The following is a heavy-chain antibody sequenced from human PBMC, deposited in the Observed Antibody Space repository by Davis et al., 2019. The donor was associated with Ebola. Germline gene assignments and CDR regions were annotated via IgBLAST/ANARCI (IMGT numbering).Heavy chain of an antibody. D-gene: IGHD2-2*02. V-gene: IGHV1-2*02. CDR2: INPNSGGT. CDR1: GYTFTGYY. J-gene: IGHJ3*02. CDR3: HHTLGAFDI. Sequence: ASVTVSCKASGYTFTGYYMHWVRQAPGQGLEWMGWINPNSGGTNYAQKFQGRVTMTRDTSISTAYMELSRLRSDDTAVYYCHHTLGAFDIWGQGTMVTVSS.